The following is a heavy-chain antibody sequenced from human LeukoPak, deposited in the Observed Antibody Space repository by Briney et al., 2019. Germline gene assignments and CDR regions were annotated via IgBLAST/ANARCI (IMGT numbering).Heavy chain of an antibody. CDR2: TRNKANSYTT. Sequence: GGSLRLSCAASGFTFSDHYMDWVRQAPGKGLEWVGRTRNKANSYTTEYAASVKGRFTISRDDSKNSLYLQMNSLKTEDTAVYYCATAYGGSDHWGQGTLVTVSS. CDR1: GFTFSDHY. J-gene: IGHJ4*02. CDR3: ATAYGGSDH. V-gene: IGHV3-72*01. D-gene: IGHD4-23*01.